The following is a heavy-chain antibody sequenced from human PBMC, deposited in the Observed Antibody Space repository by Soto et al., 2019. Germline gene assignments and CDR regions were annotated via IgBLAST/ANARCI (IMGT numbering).Heavy chain of an antibody. CDR3: AKDLVLWFGEFRTQDAFDI. CDR1: TASVNSYY. CDR2: LYANENT. V-gene: IGHV4-4*07. Sequence: SETLSLTCTVSTASVNSYYWSWIRQPAGKGLEWIGRLYANENTDYNPSLRSRVTISVDTKRQFSLKLSSVTAADTAVYYCAKDLVLWFGEFRTQDAFDIWGQGTMVTVSS. D-gene: IGHD3-10*01. J-gene: IGHJ3*02.